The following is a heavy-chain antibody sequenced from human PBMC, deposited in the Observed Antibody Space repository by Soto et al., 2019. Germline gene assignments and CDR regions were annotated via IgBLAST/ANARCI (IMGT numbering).Heavy chain of an antibody. D-gene: IGHD2-15*01. Sequence: QVQLQESGPGLVKPSQTLSLTCTVSGGSISSGGYYWSWIRQHPGKGLEWIGYISYSGSAYYNPSLKSRVNMSVDTSKNQFSLKLSSVAAADTAVFYCAGTCSGGSCYGHTWFDPWGQGTLVTVSS. J-gene: IGHJ5*02. V-gene: IGHV4-31*03. CDR3: AGTCSGGSCYGHTWFDP. CDR1: GGSISSGGYY. CDR2: ISYSGSA.